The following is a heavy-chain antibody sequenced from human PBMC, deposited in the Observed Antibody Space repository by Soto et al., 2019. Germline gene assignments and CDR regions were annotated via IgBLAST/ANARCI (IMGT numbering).Heavy chain of an antibody. D-gene: IGHD2-2*01. Sequence: EVQLLESGGGLVQPGGSLRLSCAASGFTFSSYAMKWVRQAPGKGLECLSGISGSGGDTHYADSVKGRFTISRDNYKNTVYLQMNSLRVEDTAVYYCAKEGVVSAGRKYWYFDLWGRGTLVTVSS. CDR3: AKEGVVSAGRKYWYFDL. J-gene: IGHJ2*01. V-gene: IGHV3-23*01. CDR2: ISGSGGDT. CDR1: GFTFSSYA.